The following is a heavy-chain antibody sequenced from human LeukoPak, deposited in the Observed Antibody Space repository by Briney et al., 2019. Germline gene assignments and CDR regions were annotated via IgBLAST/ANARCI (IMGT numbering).Heavy chain of an antibody. CDR1: GGSISSGGYY. V-gene: IGHV4-30-2*01. D-gene: IGHD3-9*01. CDR2: IYHSGST. J-gene: IGHJ5*02. CDR3: ARARTIHRGWFDP. Sequence: SQTLSLTCTVSGGSISSGGYYWSWIRQPPGKGLEWIEYIYHSGSTYYNLSLKSRVTISVDRSKNQFSLKLSSVTAADTAVYYCARARTIHRGWFDPWGQGTLVTVSS.